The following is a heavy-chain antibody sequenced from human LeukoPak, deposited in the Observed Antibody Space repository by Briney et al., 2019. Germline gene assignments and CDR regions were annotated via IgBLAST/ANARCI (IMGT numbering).Heavy chain of an antibody. Sequence: SETLSLTCTVSGGSISSYYWSWIRQPPGKGLEWIGYIYYSGSTNYNPSLKSRVTISVDTSKNQFSLKLSSVTAADTAVYYCARGSNGGYLFDYWGQGTLVTVSS. CDR1: GGSISSYY. D-gene: IGHD5-12*01. J-gene: IGHJ4*02. V-gene: IGHV4-59*01. CDR2: IYYSGST. CDR3: ARGSNGGYLFDY.